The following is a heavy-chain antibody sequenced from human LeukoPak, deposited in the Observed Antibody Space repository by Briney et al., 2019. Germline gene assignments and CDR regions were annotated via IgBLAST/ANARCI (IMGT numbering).Heavy chain of an antibody. CDR2: ISSSSSYI. Sequence: GGSVRLSCAASGFTFSGYALSGVRQARGKGLEWVSSISSSSSYIYYADSVEGRFTISRDNAKNSLFLQMNSLRAEDTAVYYCARGLVGATSRNYFDYWGQGTLVIVSS. D-gene: IGHD1-26*01. CDR3: ARGLVGATSRNYFDY. CDR1: GFTFSGYA. J-gene: IGHJ4*02. V-gene: IGHV3-21*01.